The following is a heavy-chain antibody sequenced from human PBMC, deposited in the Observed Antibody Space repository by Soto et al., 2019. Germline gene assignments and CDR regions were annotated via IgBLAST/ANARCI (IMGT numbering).Heavy chain of an antibody. CDR3: ARGPDSSDYYYFY. V-gene: IGHV1-69*01. Sequence: QVQLVQSGAEVKKPGSSVKVSCKASGGSFSNSAISWVRQAPGQGLEWMGGIIPLFGTGNYAQKFQGRVMITADQSTSTAYMDLSSLRSEDTAVYYCARGPDSSDYYYFYWGQGTLVTVSS. J-gene: IGHJ4*02. CDR2: IIPLFGTG. D-gene: IGHD3-22*01. CDR1: GGSFSNSA.